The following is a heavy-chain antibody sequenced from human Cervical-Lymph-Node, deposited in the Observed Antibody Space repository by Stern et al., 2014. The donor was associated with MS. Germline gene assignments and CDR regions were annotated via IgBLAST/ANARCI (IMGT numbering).Heavy chain of an antibody. CDR3: AREEDNTYNFEH. Sequence: DQLVESGGGLVKPGGSLRLSCAASGFSFRYYTMSWVRQAPGKGLEWVSSISSSLTYIYYADSLKGRFTISRDNAKNTLHLLMNSLRADDTAVYFCAREEDNTYNFEHWGQGTLVTVSS. CDR2: ISSSLTYI. V-gene: IGHV3-21*01. CDR1: GFSFRYYT. J-gene: IGHJ4*02. D-gene: IGHD5-18*01.